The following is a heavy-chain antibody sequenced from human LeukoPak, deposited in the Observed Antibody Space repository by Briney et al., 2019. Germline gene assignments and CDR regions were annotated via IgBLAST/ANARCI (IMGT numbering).Heavy chain of an antibody. CDR2: IYTTGRT. J-gene: IGHJ4*02. V-gene: IGHV4-4*07. Sequence: SETLSLTCSVSGGSISSYWWSWIRQRAGKGLEFIGRIYTTGRTNYNPSLKSRVSMSVDTSKNKFSLELRSVTAADTAVYFCARAGYTISSYRFDYWGQGALVTVSS. CDR1: GGSISSYW. D-gene: IGHD3-16*02. CDR3: ARAGYTISSYRFDY.